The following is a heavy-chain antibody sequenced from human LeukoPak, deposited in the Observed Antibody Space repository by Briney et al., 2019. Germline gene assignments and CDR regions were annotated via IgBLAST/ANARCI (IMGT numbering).Heavy chain of an antibody. V-gene: IGHV3-23*01. CDR2: ISGSGGST. CDR1: GFTFSSYC. Sequence: PGGTLRLSCAASGFTFSSYCMSWVRQAPGKGLEWVSAISGSGGSTYYAGSVKGRFTISRDNSKNTLYLQMNSLRAEDTAVYYCAKGRSSSGWHVDAFDIWGQGTMDPVSS. D-gene: IGHD6-19*01. J-gene: IGHJ3*02. CDR3: AKGRSSSGWHVDAFDI.